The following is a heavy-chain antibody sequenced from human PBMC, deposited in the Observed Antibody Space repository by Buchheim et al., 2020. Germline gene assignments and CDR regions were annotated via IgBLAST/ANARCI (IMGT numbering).Heavy chain of an antibody. CDR2: IYYSGST. J-gene: IGHJ4*02. CDR3: ASSSSTSCCGGGYFDY. CDR1: GGSISSYY. V-gene: IGHV4-59*01. Sequence: QVQLQESGPGLVKPSETLSLTCTVSGGSISSYYWSWIRQPPGKGLEWIGYIYYSGSTNYNPHLKSRVTISVDTSKNQFSLKLSSVTAADTAVYYCASSSSTSCCGGGYFDYWGQGTL. D-gene: IGHD2-2*01.